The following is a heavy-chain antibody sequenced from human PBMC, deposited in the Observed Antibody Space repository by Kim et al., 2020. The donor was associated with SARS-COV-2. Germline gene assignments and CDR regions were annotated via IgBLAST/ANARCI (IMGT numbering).Heavy chain of an antibody. J-gene: IGHJ6*02. CDR3: ARRIRYPEGVYYYYGMDV. CDR2: IKQDGSEK. CDR1: GFTFSSYW. V-gene: IGHV3-7*03. Sequence: GGSLRLSCAASGFTFSSYWMSWVRQAPGKGLEWVANIKQDGSEKYYVDSVKGRFTISRDNAKNSLYLQMNSLRAEDTAVYYCARRIRYPEGVYYYYGMDVWGQGTTVTVSS. D-gene: IGHD3-16*02.